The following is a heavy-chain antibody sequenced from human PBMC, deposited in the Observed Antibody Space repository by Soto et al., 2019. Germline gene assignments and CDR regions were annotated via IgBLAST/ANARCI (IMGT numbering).Heavy chain of an antibody. CDR2: IYYSGST. V-gene: IGHV4-39*01. CDR1: DGSISSSTYY. J-gene: IGHJ3*02. CDR3: ARIEDYDILTGYYQGDAFDI. Sequence: SETLSLTCTVSDGSISSSTYYWGWIRQPPGKGLEWIGNIYYSGSTYYNPSLKSRVTISVDTSKNQFSLKLSSVTAADTAVYYCARIEDYDILTGYYQGDAFDIWGQGTMVTVSS. D-gene: IGHD3-9*01.